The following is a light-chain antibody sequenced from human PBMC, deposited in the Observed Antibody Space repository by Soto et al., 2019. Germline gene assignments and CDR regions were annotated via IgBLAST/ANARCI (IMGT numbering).Light chain of an antibody. CDR1: SSNIGGNS. Sequence: QSVLTQPPSVSAAPGQKVTISCSGSSSNIGGNSVSWYQQLPGTAPKLLIYDDNKRPSGIPDRFSGSKSGTSATLGITGFQTGDEADYYCGSWDSTLSAYVFGTRPKVTVL. J-gene: IGLJ1*01. CDR3: GSWDSTLSAYV. V-gene: IGLV1-51*01. CDR2: DDN.